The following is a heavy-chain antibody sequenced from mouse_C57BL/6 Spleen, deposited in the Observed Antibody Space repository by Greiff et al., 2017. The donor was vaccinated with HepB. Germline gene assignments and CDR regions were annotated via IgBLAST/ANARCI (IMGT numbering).Heavy chain of an antibody. D-gene: IGHD1-1*01. CDR2: IDPSDSYT. J-gene: IGHJ4*01. CDR1: GYTFTSYW. CDR3: ALYYYGSEAMDY. V-gene: IGHV1-69*01. Sequence: QVQLQQPGAELVMPGASVKLSCKASGYTFTSYWMHWVKQRPGQGLEWIGEIDPSDSYTNYNQKFKGKSTLTVDKSYSTAYMQLSSLTSEDSAVYYCALYYYGSEAMDYWGQGTSVTVSS.